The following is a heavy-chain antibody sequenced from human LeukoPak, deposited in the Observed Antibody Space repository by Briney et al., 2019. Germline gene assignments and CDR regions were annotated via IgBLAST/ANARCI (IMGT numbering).Heavy chain of an antibody. CDR1: GYTFSNYG. CDR3: ARGARISSSWYSSV. Sequence: ASVNVSCMPSGYTFSNYGVSWVRQAPGQGLEWMGWISAYNNDTNYAQKFQGRLTMTTDTSTSTAYMELRSLRSDDTAVYYCARGARISSSWYSSVWGQGTLITVS. V-gene: IGHV1-18*01. J-gene: IGHJ4*02. CDR2: ISAYNNDT. D-gene: IGHD2-2*01.